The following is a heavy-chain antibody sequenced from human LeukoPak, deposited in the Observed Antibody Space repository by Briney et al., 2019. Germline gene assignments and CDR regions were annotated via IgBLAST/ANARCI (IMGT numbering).Heavy chain of an antibody. Sequence: GGSLRLSCAASGFTFSSYSMNWVRKAPGKGLERVSSISSSSSYIYYADSVKGRFTISRDNAKNSLYLQMNSLRAEDTAVYYCAVRYCSSTGCSLFWGQGTLVTVSS. CDR1: GFTFSSYS. CDR3: AVRYCSSTGCSLF. V-gene: IGHV3-21*01. CDR2: ISSSSSYI. D-gene: IGHD2-2*01. J-gene: IGHJ4*02.